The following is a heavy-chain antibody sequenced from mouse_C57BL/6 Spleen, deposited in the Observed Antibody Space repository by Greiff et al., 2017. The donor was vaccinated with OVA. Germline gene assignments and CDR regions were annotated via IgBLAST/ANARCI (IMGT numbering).Heavy chain of an antibody. Sequence: VQVVESGPGLVQPSQSLSITCTVSGFSLTSYGVHWVRQSPGKGLEWLGVIWSGGSTDYNAAFISSLSISKDNSKSQVFFKMNSLQAYDTAIFYCASDDGYYVDYWGQGTTLTVSS. V-gene: IGHV2-2*01. CDR3: ASDDGYYVDY. CDR2: IWSGGST. D-gene: IGHD2-3*01. J-gene: IGHJ2*01. CDR1: GFSLTSYG.